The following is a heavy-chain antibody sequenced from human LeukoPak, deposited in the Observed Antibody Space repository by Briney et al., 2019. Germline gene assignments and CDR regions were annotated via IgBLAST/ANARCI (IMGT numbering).Heavy chain of an antibody. Sequence: SETLSLTCTVSGGSISSSSYYWGWIRQPPGKGLEWIGSIYYSGSTYYNPSLKSRATISVDTSKNQFSLKLSSVTAADTAIYYCARGGRYYDISGYTHRYYFDYWSQGTLVTVSS. CDR1: GGSISSSSYY. D-gene: IGHD3-22*01. CDR3: ARGGRYYDISGYTHRYYFDY. V-gene: IGHV4-39*07. J-gene: IGHJ4*02. CDR2: IYYSGST.